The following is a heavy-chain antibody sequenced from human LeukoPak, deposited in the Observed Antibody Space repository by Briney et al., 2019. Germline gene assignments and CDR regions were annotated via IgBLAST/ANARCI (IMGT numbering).Heavy chain of an antibody. J-gene: IGHJ4*02. Sequence: PGGSLRLSCAASGFTFSSYAMSWVRQAPGKGLEWVSAISGSGGSTYYADSVKGRFTISRDNSKNTLHLQMNSLRAEDTAVYYCARRAVANYYFDYWGQGTLVTVSS. CDR2: ISGSGGST. CDR1: GFTFSSYA. CDR3: ARRAVANYYFDY. V-gene: IGHV3-23*01. D-gene: IGHD6-19*01.